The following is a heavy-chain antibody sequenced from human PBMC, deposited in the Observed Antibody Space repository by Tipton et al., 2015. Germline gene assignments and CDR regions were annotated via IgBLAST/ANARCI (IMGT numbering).Heavy chain of an antibody. CDR2: INHSGST. J-gene: IGHJ3*02. CDR3: ARLAVIQDVSDI. D-gene: IGHD2-21*01. V-gene: IGHV4-34*01. CDR1: GGSVSGYS. Sequence: TLSLTCAVYGGSVSGYSWRWIRQPPGKGLEWIGEINHSGSTDYNPSLKSRLTISVDTSKNQFSLNLSSVSAADTAVYYCARLAVIQDVSDIWGQGTMVTVSS.